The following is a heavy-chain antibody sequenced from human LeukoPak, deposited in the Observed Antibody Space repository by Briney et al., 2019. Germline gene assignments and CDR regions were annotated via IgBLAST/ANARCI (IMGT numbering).Heavy chain of an antibody. J-gene: IGHJ4*02. CDR2: IYPGESDT. D-gene: IGHD1-26*01. CDR1: GYSFTSYW. CDR3: ARPGSVGATEYYFDY. V-gene: IGHV5-51*03. Sequence: GESLKISCKGSGYSFTSYWIGWVRQMPGKGLERMWIIYPGESDTRNSPSFQGQVTISADQSISTAYLQWSILKASDSAMYYCARPGSVGATEYYFDYWGQGTLVTVSS.